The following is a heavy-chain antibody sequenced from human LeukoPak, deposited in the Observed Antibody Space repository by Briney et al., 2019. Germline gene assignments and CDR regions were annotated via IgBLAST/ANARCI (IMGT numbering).Heavy chain of an antibody. D-gene: IGHD2-8*01. CDR1: GYTFTGYY. Sequence: KVSCKATGYTFTGYYMHWVRQMPGKGLEWMGIIYPGDSDTRYSPSFQGQVTISAVKSISTAYLQWSSLNASDTAMYYCARSTLYATPFDYWGQGTLVTVSS. CDR2: IYPGDSDT. V-gene: IGHV5-51*01. CDR3: ARSTLYATPFDY. J-gene: IGHJ4*02.